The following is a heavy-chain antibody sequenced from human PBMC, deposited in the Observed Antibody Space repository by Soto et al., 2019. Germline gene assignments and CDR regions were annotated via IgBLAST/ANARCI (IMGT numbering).Heavy chain of an antibody. Sequence: ASLKVSCKASGYTFADYYIHWVREAPGQGLQWMGIINQNGGSTSPSDRFLGRVTMTRDTSTSTVYMEVSTLRSEDTAVYYCARARSPFGRRFPFHXWGQGTLVTVSX. J-gene: IGHJ5*02. CDR3: ARARSPFGRRFPFHX. CDR1: GYTFADYY. D-gene: IGHD3-10*01. CDR2: INQNGGST. V-gene: IGHV1-46*01.